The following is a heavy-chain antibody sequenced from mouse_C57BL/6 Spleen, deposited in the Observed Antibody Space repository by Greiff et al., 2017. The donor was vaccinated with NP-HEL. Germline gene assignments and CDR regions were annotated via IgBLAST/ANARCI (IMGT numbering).Heavy chain of an antibody. J-gene: IGHJ4*01. CDR3: VRDLYGNYPYYYAMDY. CDR1: GFTFNTYA. D-gene: IGHD2-1*01. CDR2: IRSKSSNYAT. Sequence: EVMLVESGGGLVQPKGSLKLSCAASGFTFNTYAMHWVRQAPGKGLEWVARIRSKSSNYATYYADSVKDRFTISRDDSQSMLYLQMNNLKTEDTAMYYCVRDLYGNYPYYYAMDYWGQGTSVTVSS. V-gene: IGHV10-3*01.